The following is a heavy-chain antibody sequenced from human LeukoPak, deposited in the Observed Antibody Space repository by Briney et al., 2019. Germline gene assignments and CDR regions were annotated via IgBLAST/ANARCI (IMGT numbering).Heavy chain of an antibody. Sequence: SQTLSLTCTVSADSLSSGGHYWAWIRQFPGKGLQSIGFIHHSGRSRHNPSLKDRVAISVDTSRKQFALKLSSVTAADTAMYYCARGGNRFGGFYFDYWGQGIQVIVSS. J-gene: IGHJ4*02. CDR2: IHHSGRS. CDR3: ARGGNRFGGFYFDY. CDR1: ADSLSSGGHY. V-gene: IGHV4-31*03. D-gene: IGHD3-10*01.